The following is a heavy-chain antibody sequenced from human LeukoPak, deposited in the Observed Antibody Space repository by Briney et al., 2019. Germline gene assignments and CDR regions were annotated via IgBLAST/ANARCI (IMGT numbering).Heavy chain of an antibody. D-gene: IGHD3-10*01. J-gene: IGHJ4*02. V-gene: IGHV3-30*02. Sequence: GGSLRLSCAASGFTFSSYGMHWVRQAPGKGLEWVAFIRYDGSNKYYADSVKGRFTISRENAKNSLYLQMNSLRAGDTAVYYCARVAYGSTEYYFDYWGQGTLVTVSS. CDR1: GFTFSSYG. CDR3: ARVAYGSTEYYFDY. CDR2: IRYDGSNK.